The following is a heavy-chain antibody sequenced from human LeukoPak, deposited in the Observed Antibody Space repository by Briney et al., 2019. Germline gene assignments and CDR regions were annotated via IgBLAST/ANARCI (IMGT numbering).Heavy chain of an antibody. CDR2: IQSKTDGGTT. D-gene: IGHD3-10*01. CDR3: ATLTVRGVINI. Sequence: GGSLRLSCAASGFTFSNAWMNWVRQAPGKGLEWVGRIQSKTDGGTTEYAAPVKGRFTISRDDSKTTLYLQMNSLKTEDTAVYYCATLTVRGVINIWGQGTLVTVSS. J-gene: IGHJ4*02. V-gene: IGHV3-15*01. CDR1: GFTFSNAW.